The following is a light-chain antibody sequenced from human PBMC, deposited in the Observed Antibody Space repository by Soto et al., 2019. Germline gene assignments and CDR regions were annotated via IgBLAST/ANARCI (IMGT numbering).Light chain of an antibody. CDR3: QQYDSWPHT. V-gene: IGKV3-15*01. CDR2: GAS. CDR1: QSISGD. J-gene: IGKJ2*01. Sequence: EIVMTQSPATLSVSPGERVTLSCGASQSISGDLAWYQQKPGQAPRLVIYGASTRATGVPARFSGSGSATEFTLTISSLQSEDFAVYYCQQYDSWPHTFGRGTSLEIK.